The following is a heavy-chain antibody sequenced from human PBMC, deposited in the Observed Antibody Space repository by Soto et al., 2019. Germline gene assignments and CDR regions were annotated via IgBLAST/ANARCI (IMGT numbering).Heavy chain of an antibody. V-gene: IGHV4-59*01. Sequence: WETLSLTCTVSGGSISSYYWSWIRQPPGKGLEWIGYIYYSGSTNYNPSLKSRVTILVDTSKNQFSLKLSSVTAADTAVYYCARDQGSGWYSWFDPWGQGTLVTVSS. CDR1: GGSISSYY. CDR2: IYYSGST. D-gene: IGHD6-19*01. J-gene: IGHJ5*02. CDR3: ARDQGSGWYSWFDP.